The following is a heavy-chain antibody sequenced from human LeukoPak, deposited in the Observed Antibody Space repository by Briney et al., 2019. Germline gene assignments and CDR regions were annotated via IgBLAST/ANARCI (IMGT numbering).Heavy chain of an antibody. V-gene: IGHV4-59*01. CDR3: ARVKGVVAVNWFDP. D-gene: IGHD2-15*01. Sequence: PSETLSLTCTVSGSSISSYYWSWIRQPPGKGLEWIGYIYYSGSTNYNPSLKSRVTISVDTSKNQFSLKLSSVTAADTAVYYCARVKGVVAVNWFDPWGQGTLVTVSS. J-gene: IGHJ5*02. CDR1: GSSISSYY. CDR2: IYYSGST.